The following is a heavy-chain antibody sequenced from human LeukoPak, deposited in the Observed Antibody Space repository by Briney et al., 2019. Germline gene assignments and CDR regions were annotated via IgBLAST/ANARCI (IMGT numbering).Heavy chain of an antibody. CDR2: IYSGGST. D-gene: IGHD1-7*01. CDR1: GFTVSSNY. Sequence: GGSLRLSCAASGFTVSSNYMSWVRQAPGKGLEWVSVIYSGGSTYYADSVKGRFTISRDNSKNTLYLQMNSLRAEDTAVYYCARFGTITGTKGRAFDIWGQGTMVTVSS. CDR3: ARFGTITGTKGRAFDI. J-gene: IGHJ3*02. V-gene: IGHV3-53*01.